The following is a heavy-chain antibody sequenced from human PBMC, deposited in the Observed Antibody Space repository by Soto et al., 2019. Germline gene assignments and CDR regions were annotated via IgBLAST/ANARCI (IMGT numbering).Heavy chain of an antibody. D-gene: IGHD1-7*01. Sequence: QVQLQESVPGLVKPSQTLSLTCTVSGDSVNNGDCYWTWIRQSPAKGLEWIGYIYHDRGTYYNPSLRSGLMLYLDISENQFSLKFASVTAADTAVYYCARMRLNYGADFWGQGIRVTVSS. CDR3: ARMRLNYGADF. CDR1: GDSVNNGDCY. J-gene: IGHJ4*02. CDR2: IYHDRGT. V-gene: IGHV4-30-4*08.